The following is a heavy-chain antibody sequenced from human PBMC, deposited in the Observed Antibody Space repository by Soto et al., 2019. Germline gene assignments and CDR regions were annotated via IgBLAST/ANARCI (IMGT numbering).Heavy chain of an antibody. V-gene: IGHV1-18*01. D-gene: IGHD2-2*01. CDR2: ISAYNGNT. J-gene: IGHJ6*02. Sequence: QVQLVQSGAEVKKPGASVKVSCKASGYTFTSYGISWVRQAPGQGLEWMGWISAYNGNTNYAQKLQGRVTMTTDTSTSTADMELRGLRSDDTAVYYCAIDRPAAMGGYGMDVWGQGTTVTVSS. CDR1: GYTFTSYG. CDR3: AIDRPAAMGGYGMDV.